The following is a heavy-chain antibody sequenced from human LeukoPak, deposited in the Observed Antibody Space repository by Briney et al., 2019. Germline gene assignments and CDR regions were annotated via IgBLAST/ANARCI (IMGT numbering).Heavy chain of an antibody. CDR1: GFTFVDYP. D-gene: IGHD3-22*01. J-gene: IGHJ5*02. Sequence: GGSLRLSCAASGFTFVDYPMSGVRQTQGKGLEWVSTITGKGGGTYYTDFVKGRFTISRDNSKNTLFLQMNSLRVDDTAVYFCAKGVYESSGYHFALWGQGTLVTVSS. V-gene: IGHV3-23*01. CDR3: AKGVYESSGYHFAL. CDR2: ITGKGGGT.